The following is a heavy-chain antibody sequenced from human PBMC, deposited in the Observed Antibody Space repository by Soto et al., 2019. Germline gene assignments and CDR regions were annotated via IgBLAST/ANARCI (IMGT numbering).Heavy chain of an antibody. CDR1: GGTFSSYA. J-gene: IGHJ4*02. CDR2: IIPIFGTA. V-gene: IGHV1-69*13. Sequence: SVKVSCKASGGTFSSYAISWVRQAPGQGLEWMGGIIPIFGTANYAQKFQGRVTITADESTSTAYMELSSLRSEDTAVYYCATAVVNWNDPPLDYWRQGTLVTVSS. CDR3: ATAVVNWNDPPLDY. D-gene: IGHD1-20*01.